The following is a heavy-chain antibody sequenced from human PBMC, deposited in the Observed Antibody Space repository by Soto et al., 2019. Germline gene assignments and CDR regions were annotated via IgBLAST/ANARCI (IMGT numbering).Heavy chain of an antibody. J-gene: IGHJ6*03. V-gene: IGHV3-7*01. D-gene: IGHD2-15*01. Sequence: EVQLVESGGGLVQPGGSLRLSCAASGFTFSSYWMSWVRQAPWKGLEWVANIKQDGSEKYYVDSVKGRFTISRANAKSSWYLQMDSVRAEDTGVYYCARGGGSGGSDYYNMAVWGKGTTVTVSS. CDR2: IKQDGSEK. CDR3: ARGGGSGGSDYYNMAV. CDR1: GFTFSSYW.